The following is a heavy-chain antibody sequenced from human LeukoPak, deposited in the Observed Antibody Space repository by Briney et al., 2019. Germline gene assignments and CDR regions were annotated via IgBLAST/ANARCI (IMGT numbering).Heavy chain of an antibody. Sequence: GGSLRLSCAASGFTFSNYAMNWVRQPPGRGLELVSGFTNNGSRTYYSDSVKGRFTISSENSKNTLYLQMNSPRADDKTVDYCAKRARDGYNSPIDYWGEGSLVTVSS. CDR3: AKRARDGYNSPIDY. CDR1: GFTFSNYA. J-gene: IGHJ4*02. D-gene: IGHD5-24*01. V-gene: IGHV3-23*05. CDR2: FTNNGSRT.